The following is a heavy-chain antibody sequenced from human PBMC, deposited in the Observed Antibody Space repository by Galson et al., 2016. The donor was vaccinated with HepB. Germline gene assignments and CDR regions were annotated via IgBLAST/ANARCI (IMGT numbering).Heavy chain of an antibody. D-gene: IGHD3-10*01. Sequence: SLRLSCAVSGFSVSQNYMTWVRQAPGKGLEWLSVIYSGNNAYYADPVKGRFTISRDNFGNTLHLQINSLRAEDTAVYYCARAGSRVGFYLRFGFFDSWGQGTLVTVSS. CDR1: GFSVSQNY. CDR2: IYSGNNA. V-gene: IGHV3-53*01. CDR3: ARAGSRVGFYLRFGFFDS. J-gene: IGHJ4*02.